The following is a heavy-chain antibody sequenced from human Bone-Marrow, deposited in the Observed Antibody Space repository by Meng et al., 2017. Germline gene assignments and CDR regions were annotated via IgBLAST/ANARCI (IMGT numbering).Heavy chain of an antibody. CDR1: GFTFSSYE. V-gene: IGHV3-48*03. CDR2: ISSSGSTI. J-gene: IGHJ5*02. Sequence: GGSLRLSCAASGFTFSSYEMNWVRQAPGKGLEWVSYISSSGSTIYYADSVKGRFTISRDNSKNTLYLQMNSLKAEDTAVYYCAKDRVEVLYYYGSGSYYNNWFDPWGQGTLVTVSS. CDR3: AKDRVEVLYYYGSGSYYNNWFDP. D-gene: IGHD3-10*01.